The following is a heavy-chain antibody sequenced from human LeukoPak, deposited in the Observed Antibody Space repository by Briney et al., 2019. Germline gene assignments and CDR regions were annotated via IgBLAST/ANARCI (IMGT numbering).Heavy chain of an antibody. CDR3: ASGLLSPWYFDH. J-gene: IGHJ4*02. D-gene: IGHD3/OR15-3a*01. CDR1: GYSFSSYD. V-gene: IGHV1-3*01. CDR2: TNAGNGNT. Sequence: ASVKVSCKASGYSFSSYDMHWVRQAPEQRLEWMGWTNAGNGNTKYSQKFQGRVTITRDTSASTAYMELSSLRSEDTAVYYCASGLLSPWYFDHWGQGTLVTVSS.